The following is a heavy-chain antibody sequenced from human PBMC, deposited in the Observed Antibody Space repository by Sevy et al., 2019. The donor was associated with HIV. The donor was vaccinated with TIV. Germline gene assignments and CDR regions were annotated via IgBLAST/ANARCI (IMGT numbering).Heavy chain of an antibody. CDR2: INHSGST. D-gene: IGHD2-2*01. CDR3: ARHCSAPSGSDAFDI. V-gene: IGHV4-34*01. Sequence: SETLSLTCAVYGGSFSGYYWSWIRQPPGKGLEWIGEINHSGSTNYNPSLKSRVTISVDTSKNQFSLKLSSVTAADTAVYYCARHCSAPSGSDAFDIWGQGTMVTVSS. J-gene: IGHJ3*02. CDR1: GGSFSGYY.